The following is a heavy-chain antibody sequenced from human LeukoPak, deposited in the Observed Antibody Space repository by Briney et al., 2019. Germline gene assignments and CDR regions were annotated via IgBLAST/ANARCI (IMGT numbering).Heavy chain of an antibody. D-gene: IGHD3-10*01. J-gene: IGHJ4*02. CDR1: GFTFGDYA. CDR2: ISWNSGSI. V-gene: IGHV3-9*01. CDR3: AKAGSPYYYGSGSYDFDY. Sequence: PGRSLGLSCAASGFTFGDYAMHWVRQPPGEGLERVSGISWNSGSIGYADSVKGRFTISRDNAKNSLYLQMNSLRAEDTALYYCAKAGSPYYYGSGSYDFDYWGQGTLVTVSS.